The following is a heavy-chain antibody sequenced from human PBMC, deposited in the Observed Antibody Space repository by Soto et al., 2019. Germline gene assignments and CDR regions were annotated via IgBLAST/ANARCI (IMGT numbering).Heavy chain of an antibody. CDR1: GGSISSYY. V-gene: IGHV4-59*01. CDR3: ARVSGRCSGGSCYPKYHYYYGMDV. D-gene: IGHD2-15*01. J-gene: IGHJ6*02. CDR2: IYYSGST. Sequence: SETLSLTCTVSGGSISSYYWSWIRQPPGKGLEWIGYIYYSGSTNYNPSLKSRVTISVDTSKNQFSLKLGSVTAADTAVYYCARVSGRCSGGSCYPKYHYYYGMDVWGQGTTVTVSS.